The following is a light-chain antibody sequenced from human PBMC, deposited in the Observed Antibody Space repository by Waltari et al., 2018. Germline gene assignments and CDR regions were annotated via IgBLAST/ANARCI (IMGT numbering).Light chain of an antibody. J-gene: IGKJ5*01. V-gene: IGKV3-11*01. CDR2: GAS. Sequence: EIVLTQSPATLSLSPGERPTLSCRASQSVSSYLAWYQHKPGQAPRLLIYGASNRATGIPARFSGSGSGTDFTLTISSLEPEDFAVYYCQQRTNWITFGQGTRLEIK. CDR3: QQRTNWIT. CDR1: QSVSSY.